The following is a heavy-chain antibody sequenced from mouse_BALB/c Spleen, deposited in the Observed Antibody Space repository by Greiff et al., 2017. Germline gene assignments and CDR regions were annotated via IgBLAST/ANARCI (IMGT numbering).Heavy chain of an antibody. J-gene: IGHJ4*01. Sequence: LQQPGSELVRPGASVKLSCKASGYTFTSYWMHWVKQRPGQGLEWIGNIYPGYGSTNYDEKFKSKATLTVDTSSSTAYMHLNSLTSEDTAVYYCTRSPYYGDYYAMDYWGKGTSATDSS. CDR1: GYTFTSYW. V-gene: IGHV1S22*01. CDR3: TRSPYYGDYYAMDY. CDR2: IYPGYGST. D-gene: IGHD2-10*01.